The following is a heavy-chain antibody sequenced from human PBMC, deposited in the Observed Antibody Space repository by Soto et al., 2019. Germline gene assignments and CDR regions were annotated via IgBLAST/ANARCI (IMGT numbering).Heavy chain of an antibody. V-gene: IGHV4-39*01. D-gene: IGHD6-13*01. CDR3: TRHEGGAAADRPLDY. CDR1: GGSVRSSTYY. J-gene: IGHJ4*02. CDR2: IYYSGRT. Sequence: SETLSLTCTVSGGSVRSSTYYWGWIRQAPGKGLEWIASIYYSGRTHNNPALKSRVTMSVDTYTNQFSLKMNAVTAAYTAVYFFTRHEGGAAADRPLDYWGQGTLVTVSS.